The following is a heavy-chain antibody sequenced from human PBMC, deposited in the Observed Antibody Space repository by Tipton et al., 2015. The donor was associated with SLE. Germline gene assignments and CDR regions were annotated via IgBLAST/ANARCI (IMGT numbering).Heavy chain of an antibody. CDR2: ISWNSGSI. CDR3: ARVGRITMMELDY. V-gene: IGHV3-9*01. CDR1: GFTFDDYA. Sequence: SLRLSCAASGFTFDDYAMHWVRQAPGKGLEWVSGISWNSGSIGYADSVKGRFTISRDNAKNSLYLQMNSLRAEDTAVYYCARVGRITMMELDYWGQGTLVTVSS. D-gene: IGHD3-22*01. J-gene: IGHJ4*02.